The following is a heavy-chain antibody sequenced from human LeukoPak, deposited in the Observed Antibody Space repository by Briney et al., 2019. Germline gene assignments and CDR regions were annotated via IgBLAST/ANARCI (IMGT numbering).Heavy chain of an antibody. J-gene: IGHJ3*02. V-gene: IGHV3-53*01. CDR1: GFAVISNY. CDR2: IYSDGST. CDR3: ARDRHRYRGINGDGDAFDI. Sequence: GGSLRVSCAASGFAVISNYISWVRQAPGKGLEWVSIIYSDGSTFHADSVKGRFTMSRDNSKNTLDLRMNSLRAEDTAVYFCARDRHRYRGINGDGDAFDIWGQGTMVTVSS. D-gene: IGHD5-12*01.